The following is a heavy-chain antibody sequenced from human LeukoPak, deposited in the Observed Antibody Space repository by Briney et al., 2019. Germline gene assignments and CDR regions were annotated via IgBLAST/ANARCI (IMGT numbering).Heavy chain of an antibody. CDR3: ARRGSNSWYDD. CDR2: ISGSGGST. V-gene: IGHV3-23*01. Sequence: GGSLRLSCAASGFTFSSYAMSWVRQAPGKGLEWVSAISGSGGSTYYADSVKGRCSISRDNSKNTLYLQMSSLRAEDTAVYYCARRGSNSWYDDWGQGTLVTVSS. D-gene: IGHD6-13*01. J-gene: IGHJ4*02. CDR1: GFTFSSYA.